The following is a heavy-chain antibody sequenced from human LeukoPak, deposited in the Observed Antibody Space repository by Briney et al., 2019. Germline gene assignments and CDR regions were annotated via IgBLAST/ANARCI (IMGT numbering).Heavy chain of an antibody. CDR2: IIPIFGIA. V-gene: IGHV1-69*04. J-gene: IGHJ4*02. D-gene: IGHD3-9*01. Sequence: SVKVSCKASGGTFSSYAISWVRQAPGQGLEWMGRIIPIFGIANYAQKFQGRVTITADKSTSTAYMELSSLGSEDTAVYYCARGGGILTGYYYYFDYWGQGTLVTVSS. CDR1: GGTFSSYA. CDR3: ARGGGILTGYYYYFDY.